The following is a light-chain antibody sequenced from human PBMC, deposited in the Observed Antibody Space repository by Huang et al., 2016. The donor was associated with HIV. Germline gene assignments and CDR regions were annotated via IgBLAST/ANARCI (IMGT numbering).Light chain of an antibody. J-gene: IGKJ4*01. CDR2: WSS. V-gene: IGKV4-1*01. CDR1: QSVLYSSNNKNH. CDR3: QQYYSAPLT. Sequence: DIVMTQSPDSLAVSLGERATINCKSSQSVLYSSNNKNHLACYQQKPGQPPKLLIYWSSTRESGVPYRFSGSGSGTDFTLTISSLQAEDVAVYYCQQYYSAPLTFGGGTKVEIK.